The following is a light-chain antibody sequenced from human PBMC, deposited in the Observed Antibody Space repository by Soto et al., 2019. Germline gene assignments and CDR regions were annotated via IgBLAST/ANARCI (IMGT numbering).Light chain of an antibody. Sequence: QSDLTQPRSVSGSPGQSVTISCTGTSSDVGAYNYVSWYQQHPGKAPKVMIYDVSKRPSGVPDRFSGSKSGTTASLTISGLQADDEADYYCCSYAGSYNYVFGSGTKLTVL. V-gene: IGLV2-11*01. CDR1: SSDVGAYNY. CDR2: DVS. J-gene: IGLJ1*01. CDR3: CSYAGSYNYV.